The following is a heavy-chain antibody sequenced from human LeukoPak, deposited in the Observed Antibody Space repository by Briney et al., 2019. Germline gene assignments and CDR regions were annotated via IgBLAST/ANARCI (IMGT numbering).Heavy chain of an antibody. J-gene: IGHJ3*02. Sequence: PGGSLRLSCAASGFTVSSNYMSWVRQAPGKGLEWVGFIRSKAYGGTTEYAASVKGRFTISRDDSKSIAYLQINSLKTEDTAVYYCTRRLPYDSSGYYYKGLNAFDIWGQGTMVTVSS. CDR1: GFTVSSNY. V-gene: IGHV3-49*04. CDR3: TRRLPYDSSGYYYKGLNAFDI. CDR2: IRSKAYGGTT. D-gene: IGHD3-22*01.